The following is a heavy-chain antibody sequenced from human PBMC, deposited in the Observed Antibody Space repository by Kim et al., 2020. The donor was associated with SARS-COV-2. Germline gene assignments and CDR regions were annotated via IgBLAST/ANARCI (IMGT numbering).Heavy chain of an antibody. V-gene: IGHV4-4*07. Sequence: SETLSLTCTVSGGSINSYYWSWIRQPAGEGLEWIGRVYANGRTAYNPSLKSRVTMSMDTSENQVSLKLSAVTAADTAVYYCARREAGSNYFDYWGLGTLVTVSS. CDR3: ARREAGSNYFDY. D-gene: IGHD1-26*01. J-gene: IGHJ4*02. CDR1: GGSINSYY. CDR2: VYANGRT.